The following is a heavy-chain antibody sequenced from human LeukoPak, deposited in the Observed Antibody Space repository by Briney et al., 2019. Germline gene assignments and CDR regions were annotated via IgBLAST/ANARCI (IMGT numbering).Heavy chain of an antibody. CDR2: VYNSGGT. Sequence: SETLSLTCTVSGGPISNYYWSWIRQSPGKGLEWIGYVYNSGGTNYNPSLKSRVAISLDTSKNQFSLKLRSVTAADTAVYYCAREGDPQWLVPVYWGQGILVAVSS. V-gene: IGHV4-59*01. CDR1: GGPISNYY. D-gene: IGHD6-19*01. J-gene: IGHJ4*02. CDR3: AREGDPQWLVPVY.